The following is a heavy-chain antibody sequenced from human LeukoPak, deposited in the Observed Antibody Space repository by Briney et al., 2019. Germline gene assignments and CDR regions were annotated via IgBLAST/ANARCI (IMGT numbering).Heavy chain of an antibody. V-gene: IGHV3-30*18. CDR1: GFTFSYYG. CDR2: ISHDGSNK. CDR3: AKDSNSSWFGGDSK. D-gene: IGHD6-13*01. Sequence: GGSLRLSCAASGFTFSYYGLHWVRQAPGKGLEWVALISHDGSNKDYADSVKGRFTISRDNSKNTLYLQMNSLRAEDTAVYYCAKDSNSSWFGGDSKWGQGTLVTVSS. J-gene: IGHJ4*02.